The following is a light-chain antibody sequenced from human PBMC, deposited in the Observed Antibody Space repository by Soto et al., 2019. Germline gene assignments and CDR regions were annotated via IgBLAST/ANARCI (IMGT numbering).Light chain of an antibody. J-gene: IGKJ2*01. V-gene: IGKV4-1*01. Sequence: VLTQSPSSLAVSLGERATVNCRSSQSVLDNSTNKSYLAWYQKKPGHPPKLLVHWASVREAGVPDRYSGGVSGTDFTLTNSSLQAEDLAVNDCHQYYTTPPSFGQGTQLEIK. CDR2: WAS. CDR1: QSVLDNSTNKSY. CDR3: HQYYTTPPS.